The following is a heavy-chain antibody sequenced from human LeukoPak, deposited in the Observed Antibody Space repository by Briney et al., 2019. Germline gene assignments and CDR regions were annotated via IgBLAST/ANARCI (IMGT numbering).Heavy chain of an antibody. Sequence: SETLSLTCAVSGASMNTHYWSWIRQPPGKGLEGIGYMLDTVTTKDNPSLKSRFTLSADTSKNQFSLRLTSVTAADTAVYYCATIKRGNIFGYFDFWGQGIPVTVSS. CDR2: MLDTVTT. J-gene: IGHJ4*02. CDR1: GASMNTHY. V-gene: IGHV4-59*11. CDR3: ATIKRGNIFGYFDF. D-gene: IGHD5-18*01.